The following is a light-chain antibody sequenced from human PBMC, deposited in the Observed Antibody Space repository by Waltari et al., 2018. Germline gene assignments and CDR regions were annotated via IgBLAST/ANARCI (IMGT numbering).Light chain of an antibody. J-gene: IGLJ2*01. Sequence: QSALTQPPSASGSPGQSVTISCTGTSSDVGGYNSVSWYQQPPGKAPKHRIEEVSKRPRGVPDRWSASKAGNTASLTVSGLQAEDEADYYCSSYAGSNNLVFGGGTKLTVL. CDR1: SSDVGGYNS. CDR2: EVS. V-gene: IGLV2-8*01. CDR3: SSYAGSNNLV.